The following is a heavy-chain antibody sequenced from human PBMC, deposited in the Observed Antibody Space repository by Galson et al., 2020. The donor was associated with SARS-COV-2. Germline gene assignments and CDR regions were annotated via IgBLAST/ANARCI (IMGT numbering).Heavy chain of an antibody. CDR2: FDPEDGET. V-gene: IGHV1-24*01. J-gene: IGHJ5*02. CDR1: GYTLTELS. Sequence: ASVKVSCKVSGYTLTELSMHWVRQAPGKGLEWMGGFDPEDGETIYAQKFQGRVTMTEDTSTDTAYMELSSLRSEDTAVYYCATAPLVGAMSWFDPWGQGTLVTVSS. D-gene: IGHD1-26*01. CDR3: ATAPLVGAMSWFDP.